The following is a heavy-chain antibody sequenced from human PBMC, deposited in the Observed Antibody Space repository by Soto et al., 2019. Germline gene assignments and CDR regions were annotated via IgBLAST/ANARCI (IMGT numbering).Heavy chain of an antibody. CDR3: ARDCPGSSTTCYGNELFDS. Sequence: EVQLVESGGGLVQPGGSLRLSCAASGFTFSSYSMNWVRQAPGKGLEWVSYISSSRSTIYYADSVKGRFTVSRDKAKNSLYLQKNSLRAEDTAVYYCARDCPGSSTTCYGNELFDSWGQGTLVTVSS. CDR1: GFTFSSYS. CDR2: ISSSRSTI. J-gene: IGHJ5*01. V-gene: IGHV3-48*01. D-gene: IGHD2-2*01.